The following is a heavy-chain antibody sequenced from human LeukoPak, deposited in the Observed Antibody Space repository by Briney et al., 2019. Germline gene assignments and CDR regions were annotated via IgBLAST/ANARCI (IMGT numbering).Heavy chain of an antibody. CDR2: IIPIFGTA. J-gene: IGHJ4*02. D-gene: IGHD6-6*01. V-gene: IGHV1-69*06. CDR1: GGTFSSYA. Sequence: SVKVSCKASGGTFSSYAISWVRQAPGQGLEWMGGIIPIFGTASYAQKFQGRVTITADKSTSTAYMELSSLRSEDTAVYYCASILTSSIAALWYWGQGTLVTVSS. CDR3: ASILTSSIAALWY.